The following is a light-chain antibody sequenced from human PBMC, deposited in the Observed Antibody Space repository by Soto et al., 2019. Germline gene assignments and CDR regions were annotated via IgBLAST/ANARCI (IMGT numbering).Light chain of an antibody. CDR1: QSVSSD. J-gene: IGKJ1*01. CDR3: QQYGSSGT. Sequence: EIVMTQSPATLSVSPGERATLPRRASQSVSSDLAWYQQKPGQAPRLLIYGASTRATGIQARFSGSGSGTDFALTISRLEPEDFAVYYCQQYGSSGTFGQGTKVDIK. V-gene: IGKV3-15*01. CDR2: GAS.